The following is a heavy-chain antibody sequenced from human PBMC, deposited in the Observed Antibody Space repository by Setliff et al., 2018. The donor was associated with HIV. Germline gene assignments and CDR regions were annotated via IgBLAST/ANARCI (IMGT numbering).Heavy chain of an antibody. CDR3: ARPSDGAGFSTDDAFDT. CDR1: GFTFSSYW. Sequence: PGGSLRLSCAASGFTFSSYWMSWVRLAPGKGLEWVDNLKQDGSEKNYVDSVKGRFTISRDNAKSSLYLQMNSLRVEDTAVYFCARPSDGAGFSTDDAFDTWGQGTMVT. CDR2: LKQDGSEK. D-gene: IGHD2-21*01. J-gene: IGHJ3*02. V-gene: IGHV3-7*01.